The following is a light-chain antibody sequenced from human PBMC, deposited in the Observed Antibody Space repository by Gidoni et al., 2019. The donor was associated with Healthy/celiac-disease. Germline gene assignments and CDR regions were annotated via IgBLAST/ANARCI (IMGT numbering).Light chain of an antibody. CDR2: SAS. CDR3: QQTYSSLVWT. V-gene: IGKV1-39*01. J-gene: IGKJ1*01. Sequence: DIQMTQSQSSLSASIGDRVTITCRASQSIGSYLNWYQQKPGRAPKLLIYSASTLQGGVPSRFSGSRSGTEFTLAISNLQPEDFATYYCQQTYSSLVWTFGQGTKVEVE. CDR1: QSIGSY.